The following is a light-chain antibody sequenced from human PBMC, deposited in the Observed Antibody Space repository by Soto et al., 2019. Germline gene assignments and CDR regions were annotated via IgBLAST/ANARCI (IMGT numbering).Light chain of an antibody. J-gene: IGLJ2*01. CDR2: EVS. CDR3: ASFAGSNVL. Sequence: QSALTQPPSASGSPGQSVTISCTGTSSDVGGYNYVSWYQQHPGKAPKLMTYEVSKRPSGVPDRFSGSKSGNTASLTASGLQAEDEADYYCASFAGSNVLFGGGTQLTVL. V-gene: IGLV2-8*01. CDR1: SSDVGGYNY.